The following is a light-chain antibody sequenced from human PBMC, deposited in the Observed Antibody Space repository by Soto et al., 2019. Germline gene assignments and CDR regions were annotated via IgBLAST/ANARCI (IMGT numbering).Light chain of an antibody. CDR2: DAS. Sequence: EIVLTQSPATLSLSPGERATLSCRASQSVYSYLAWYQQKPGQAPRLLIYDASTRATGIPARFRGSGSGTDFTLTISSLEPEDFAVYYCQHRSTWPITFGQGTRLEIK. CDR1: QSVYSY. CDR3: QHRSTWPIT. J-gene: IGKJ5*01. V-gene: IGKV3-11*01.